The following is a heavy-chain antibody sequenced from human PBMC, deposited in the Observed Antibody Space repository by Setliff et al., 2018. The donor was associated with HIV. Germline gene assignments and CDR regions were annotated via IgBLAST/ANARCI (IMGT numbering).Heavy chain of an antibody. D-gene: IGHD3-22*01. Sequence: SETLSLTCTVSGGSISSSPHHWGWIRQPPGQGLEWVGGITYSGTTYYNPSPKSRVTISGDTSKTQFSLQLSSVAAADTAVFDCLNSYYSSTYGDWYFDLWGRGTLVTVAS. CDR3: LNSYYSSTYGDWYFDL. J-gene: IGHJ2*01. CDR2: ITYSGTT. V-gene: IGHV4-39*01. CDR1: GGSISSSPHH.